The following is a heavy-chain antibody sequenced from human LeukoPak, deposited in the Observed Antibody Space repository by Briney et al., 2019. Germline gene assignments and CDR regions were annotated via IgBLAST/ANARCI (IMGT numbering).Heavy chain of an antibody. D-gene: IGHD4-17*01. Sequence: ASVKVSCKASGYTFTSYGISWVRQAPGQGPEWMGWISAYNGNTNYAQKLQGRVTMTTDTSTSTAYMELRSLRSDDTAVYYCARGGRDYGDKRGNYYYGTDVWGQGTTVTVSS. CDR2: ISAYNGNT. V-gene: IGHV1-18*01. CDR1: GYTFTSYG. CDR3: ARGGRDYGDKRGNYYYGTDV. J-gene: IGHJ6*02.